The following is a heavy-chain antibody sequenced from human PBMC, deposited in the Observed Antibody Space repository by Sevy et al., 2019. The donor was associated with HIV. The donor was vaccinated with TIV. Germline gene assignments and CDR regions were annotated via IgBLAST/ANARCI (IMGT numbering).Heavy chain of an antibody. V-gene: IGHV5-51*01. Sequence: GESLKISCKGSGYSFTSYCIGWVRQMPGKGLEWMGIIYPGDSDTRYSPPFQGQVTISADKSISTAYLQWSSLKASDTAMYCCGRRGLEYYDSSGYYYVDWGQGTLVTVSS. J-gene: IGHJ1*01. CDR2: IYPGDSDT. D-gene: IGHD3-22*01. CDR3: GRRGLEYYDSSGYYYVD. CDR1: GYSFTSYC.